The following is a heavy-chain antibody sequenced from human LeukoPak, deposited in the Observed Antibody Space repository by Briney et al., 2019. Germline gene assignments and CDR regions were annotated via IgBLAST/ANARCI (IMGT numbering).Heavy chain of an antibody. CDR2: IKQDGSEK. CDR3: ALNPDYYGSGSFDY. Sequence: GGSLRLSCAASGFTFSSYWMSWVSQAPGKGLEWVANIKQDGSEKYYVDSVKGRFTISRDNAKNSLYLQMNSLRAEDTAVYYCALNPDYYGSGSFDYWGQGTLVTVSS. V-gene: IGHV3-7*01. CDR1: GFTFSSYW. D-gene: IGHD3-10*01. J-gene: IGHJ4*02.